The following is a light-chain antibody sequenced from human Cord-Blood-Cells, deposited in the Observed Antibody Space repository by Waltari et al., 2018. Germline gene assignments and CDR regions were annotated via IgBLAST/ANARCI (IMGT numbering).Light chain of an antibody. V-gene: IGLV2-14*01. Sequence: SALTPPALGSGSPGPSITISCPGTSSDLGGRNYSPWYQQNPGKAPKLMLYDVSNRPSGVSNRFSGSKSGNTASLTISGLQAEDEADYYCSSYTISSTLVLGGGTKLTVL. CDR2: DVS. CDR3: SSYTISSTLV. CDR1: SSDLGGRNY. J-gene: IGLJ3*02.